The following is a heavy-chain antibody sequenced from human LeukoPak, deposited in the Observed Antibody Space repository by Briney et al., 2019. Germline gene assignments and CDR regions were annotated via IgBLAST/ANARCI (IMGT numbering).Heavy chain of an antibody. J-gene: IGHJ5*02. CDR3: AREYYDFWSGFFWFDP. V-gene: IGHV3-7*03. D-gene: IGHD3-3*01. Sequence: PGGSLRLSCAASGFTFSSYWMSWVRQAPGKGLEWVANIMQDGSEKYYVDSVKGRFTISRDNAKNSLYLQMNSLRAEDTAVYYCAREYYDFWSGFFWFDPWGQGTLVTVSS. CDR1: GFTFSSYW. CDR2: IMQDGSEK.